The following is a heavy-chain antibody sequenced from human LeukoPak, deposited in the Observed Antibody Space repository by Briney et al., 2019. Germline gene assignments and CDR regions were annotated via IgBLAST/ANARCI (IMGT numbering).Heavy chain of an antibody. Sequence: GGSLRLSCAASGFTFNSYEMNWVRQAPGKGLEWVSYISRSGDTIYYADAVKGRFTISRDNAKSSLYLQMDSLRAEDTAVYYCAELGITMIGGVWGKGTTVTISS. CDR1: GFTFNSYE. CDR3: AELGITMIGGV. CDR2: ISRSGDTI. D-gene: IGHD3-10*02. V-gene: IGHV3-48*03. J-gene: IGHJ6*04.